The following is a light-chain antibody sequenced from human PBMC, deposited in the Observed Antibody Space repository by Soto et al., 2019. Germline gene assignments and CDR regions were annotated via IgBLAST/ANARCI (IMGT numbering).Light chain of an antibody. Sequence: EIILTQSPGTLALSPGDGATLSCRASQTVNRNYLAWYQQRPGQPPRLLIYGVSNRACGVPDRFSGDGSGTEFTLTIGRLDPDDFGVYYCQQYIDPPRTFGQGTRVEVK. CDR1: QTVNRNY. CDR3: QQYIDPPRT. J-gene: IGKJ1*01. CDR2: GVS. V-gene: IGKV3-20*01.